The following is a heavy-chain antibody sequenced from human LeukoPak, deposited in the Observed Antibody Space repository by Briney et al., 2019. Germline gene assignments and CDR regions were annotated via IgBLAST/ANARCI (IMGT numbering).Heavy chain of an antibody. CDR1: GFSFTNYW. J-gene: IGHJ4*02. D-gene: IGHD6-19*01. Sequence: GESLKISCKTFGFSFTNYWIDWVRQMPGKGLEWMGIIYLGDSDTRYSPSFQGQVTISADKSINTAFLRWSSLKASDTAVYYCARHPSYTRGWPLDYWGQGTLVTVSS. CDR3: ARHPSYTRGWPLDY. CDR2: IYLGDSDT. V-gene: IGHV5-51*01.